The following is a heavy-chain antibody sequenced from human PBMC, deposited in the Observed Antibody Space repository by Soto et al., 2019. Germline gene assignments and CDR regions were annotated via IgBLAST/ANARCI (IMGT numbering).Heavy chain of an antibody. CDR2: ISGSGGAT. CDR3: AKDLVAGDPRAFDI. V-gene: IGHV3-23*01. Sequence: EVQLLESGGGLVQPGGSLRLSCAASRFPFNSYAMSWVRQAPGKGLEWVSAISGSGGATYYAGSVKGRFTISRDNSKDTRYLQMNSLRVEDTAIYHCAKDLVAGDPRAFDIWGQGTMVTVSS. CDR1: RFPFNSYA. J-gene: IGHJ3*02. D-gene: IGHD2-21*02.